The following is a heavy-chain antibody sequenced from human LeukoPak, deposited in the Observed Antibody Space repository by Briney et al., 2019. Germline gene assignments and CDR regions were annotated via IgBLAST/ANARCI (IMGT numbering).Heavy chain of an antibody. D-gene: IGHD2-2*01. CDR1: GFIISDYA. Sequence: GGSLRLSCSASGFIISDYAMHWVRQAPGKGLEYVPALSANGGTTYYADSVKGRFTISRDTSKNTLYLQMSSLRAEDTAMYRCVKDLYKGDSASWYFFHYWGQGTLVTVSS. CDR2: LSANGGTT. CDR3: VKDLYKGDSASWYFFHY. V-gene: IGHV3-64D*06. J-gene: IGHJ4*02.